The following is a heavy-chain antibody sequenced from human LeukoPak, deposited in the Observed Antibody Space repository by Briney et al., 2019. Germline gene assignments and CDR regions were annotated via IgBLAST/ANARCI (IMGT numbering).Heavy chain of an antibody. CDR3: ARDSSYCSGGSCYPRDY. J-gene: IGHJ4*02. CDR1: GYTFTGYY. CDR2: INPNSGGT. D-gene: IGHD2-15*01. V-gene: IGHV1-2*02. Sequence: ASVKVSCKASGYTFTGYYMHWVRQAPGQGLEWMGWINPNSGGTNYAQKFQGRVTMTRDTSISTAYMELNRLRSDDTAVYYCARDSSYCSGGSCYPRDYWGQGTLVTVSS.